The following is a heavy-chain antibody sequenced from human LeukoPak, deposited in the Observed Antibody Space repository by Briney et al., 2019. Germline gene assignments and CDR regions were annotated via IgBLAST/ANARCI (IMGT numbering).Heavy chain of an antibody. CDR1: GFTFSNYW. V-gene: IGHV3-74*01. CDR2: IDGDGTTA. D-gene: IGHD3-16*01. Sequence: GGSLRLSCAASGFTFSNYWMHWVRQAPGKGLVWVSRIDGDGTTANYAESVKGRFTISRDNTNNTLYLQINSLSAEDTAVYYCYVHHYYYYMDVWGKGTTVTVSS. CDR3: YVHHYYYYMDV. J-gene: IGHJ6*03.